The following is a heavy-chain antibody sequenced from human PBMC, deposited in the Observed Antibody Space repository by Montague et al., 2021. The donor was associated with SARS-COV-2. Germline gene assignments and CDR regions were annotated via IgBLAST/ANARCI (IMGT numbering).Heavy chain of an antibody. Sequence: SLRLSCAASGFIFSDYNMTWIRQTPGKGLEWISSINGASSRINYADSVKGRFTISRDNAKNSLFLQMNSLRVEDTAVYYCARGISLFDPWGQGTLVTVSS. CDR1: GFIFSDYN. CDR3: ARGISLFDP. J-gene: IGHJ5*02. CDR2: INGASSRI. V-gene: IGHV3-11*05.